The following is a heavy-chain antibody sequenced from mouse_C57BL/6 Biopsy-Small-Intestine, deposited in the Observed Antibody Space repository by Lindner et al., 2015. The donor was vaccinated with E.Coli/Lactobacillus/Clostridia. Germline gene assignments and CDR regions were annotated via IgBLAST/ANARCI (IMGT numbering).Heavy chain of an antibody. CDR3: ARRNLVRAMDY. CDR2: SSGGSSTI. V-gene: IGHV5-17*01. D-gene: IGHD2-5*01. Sequence: VQLQESGGGLVKPGGPLKVSCAASGFTFSDYGMHWVRQAPEKGLEWVAYSSGGSSTIYYADTVKGRFTISRDNAKNTLFLQMTSLRSEDTAMYYCARRNLVRAMDYWGQGTSVTVSS. CDR1: GFTFSDYG. J-gene: IGHJ4*01.